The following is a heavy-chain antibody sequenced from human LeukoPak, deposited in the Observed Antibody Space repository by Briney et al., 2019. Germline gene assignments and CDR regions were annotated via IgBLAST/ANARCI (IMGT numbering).Heavy chain of an antibody. V-gene: IGHV3-74*01. J-gene: IGHJ4*02. CDR3: ARVSIGWYSFDY. D-gene: IGHD6-19*01. CDR1: GFTFSTYW. Sequence: GGSLRLSCAASGFTFSTYWMHWVRQAPGKGLVWVSRINPDGTTTSYADSVKGRFTISRDNAKDTVYLQMNSLRAEDTTVYYCARVSIGWYSFDYWGQGTLVTVSS. CDR2: INPDGTTT.